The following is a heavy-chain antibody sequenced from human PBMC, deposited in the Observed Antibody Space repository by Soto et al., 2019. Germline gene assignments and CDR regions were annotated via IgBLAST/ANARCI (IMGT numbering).Heavy chain of an antibody. J-gene: IGHJ6*02. CDR1: VGSFSGYY. D-gene: IGHD3-3*01. CDR2: INHSGST. V-gene: IGHV4-34*01. Sequence: EPLSLTCAVYVGSFSGYYWSWIRQPPGKGLEWIGEINHSGSTNYNPSLKSRVTISVDTSKNQFSLKLSSVTAADTAVYYCARGPLRFLEWGMGYYYYYGMDVWGQGTTVTVSS. CDR3: ARGPLRFLEWGMGYYYYYGMDV.